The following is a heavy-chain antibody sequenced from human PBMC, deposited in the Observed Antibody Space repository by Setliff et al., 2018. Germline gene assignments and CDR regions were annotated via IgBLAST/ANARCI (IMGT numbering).Heavy chain of an antibody. D-gene: IGHD2-15*01. CDR3: ARTCSGSGCYAGLES. CDR2: IWGDGGTK. V-gene: IGHV3-33*08. J-gene: IGHJ4*02. Sequence: LRLSCAASGFTFSTYRMHWVRQAPGKGLEWVAVIWGDGGTKYHADSVKGRFTISRDNSKNTLYLQMNSLRPEDTAVYYCARTCSGSGCYAGLESWGRGTPVTVS. CDR1: GFTFSTYR.